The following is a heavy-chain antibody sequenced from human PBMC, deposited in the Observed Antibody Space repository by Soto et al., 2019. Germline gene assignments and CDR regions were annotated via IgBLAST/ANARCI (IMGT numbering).Heavy chain of an antibody. V-gene: IGHV4-59*08. Sequence: SETLSLTCTVSGGSISSYYWSWIRQPPGKGLEWIGYIYYSGSTNYNPSLKSRVTISVDTSKNQFSLKLSSVTAADTAVYYCARFPNYYGSGSYYNWFDPWGQGTLVTVSS. CDR2: IYYSGST. D-gene: IGHD3-10*01. J-gene: IGHJ5*02. CDR3: ARFPNYYGSGSYYNWFDP. CDR1: GGSISSYY.